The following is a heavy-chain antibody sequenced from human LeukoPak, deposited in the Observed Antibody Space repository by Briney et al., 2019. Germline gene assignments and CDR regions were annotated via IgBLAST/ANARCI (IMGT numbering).Heavy chain of an antibody. J-gene: IGHJ4*02. D-gene: IGHD6-6*01. CDR2: ISYDGSKK. V-gene: IGHV3-30-3*01. CDR1: GFTFSSYA. CDR3: ARVEYSSSSFDY. Sequence: GRSLRLSCAASGFTFSSYAMHWVRQAPGKGVEGVAVISYDGSKKYYADSVKGRFTISRDNSKNTLYLQMNSLSAEDTAVYYCARVEYSSSSFDYWGQGTLVTVSS.